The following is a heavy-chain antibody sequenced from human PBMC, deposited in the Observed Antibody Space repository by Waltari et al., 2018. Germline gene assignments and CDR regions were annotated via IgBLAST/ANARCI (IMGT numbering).Heavy chain of an antibody. V-gene: IGHV3-23*03. Sequence: EVQLLESGGGLVQPGGSLRLSCAASGFTFSSYAMSWVRQAPGKGLGWVSVIYSGGSTYYADSVKGRFTISRDNSKNTLYLQMNSLRAEDTAVYYCAKVIAAAGPDAFDIWGQGTMVTVSS. D-gene: IGHD6-13*01. CDR3: AKVIAAAGPDAFDI. CDR1: GFTFSSYA. J-gene: IGHJ3*02. CDR2: IYSGGST.